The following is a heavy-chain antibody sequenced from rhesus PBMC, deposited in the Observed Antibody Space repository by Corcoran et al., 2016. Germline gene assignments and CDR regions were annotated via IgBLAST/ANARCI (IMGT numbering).Heavy chain of an antibody. CDR1: GGSISSGYYY. CDR2: ITYSGST. Sequence: VQLQESGPGLVKPSETLSLTCAVSGGSISSGYYYWSWIRQPPGKGLEWIGYITYSGSTSYNPSLKSRVTISRDTSKNQFSLKLSSVTAADTAVYYCARDFRSGIYRDHGYFGLWGPGTPITISS. CDR3: ARDFRSGIYRDHGYFGL. V-gene: IGHV4-122*02. D-gene: IGHD2-27*01. J-gene: IGHJ2*01.